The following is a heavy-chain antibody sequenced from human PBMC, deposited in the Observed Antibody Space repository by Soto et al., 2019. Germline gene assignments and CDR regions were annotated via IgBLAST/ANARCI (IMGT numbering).Heavy chain of an antibody. CDR1: GFSLNTGGLG. V-gene: IGHV2-5*02. CDR3: VHSRCGGDCLQSYSSHYYYGMDV. CDR2: IYWGNDK. Sequence: SGPTLVNPTQTLTLTCTFSGFSLNTGGLGVGWIHQPPGKALEWLALIYWGNDKRYSPSLMSRLTITKDTSKNQVVLTMTNMDPVDAATYYCVHSRCGGDCLQSYSSHYYYGMDVWGQGTTVTVSS. D-gene: IGHD2-21*02. J-gene: IGHJ6*02.